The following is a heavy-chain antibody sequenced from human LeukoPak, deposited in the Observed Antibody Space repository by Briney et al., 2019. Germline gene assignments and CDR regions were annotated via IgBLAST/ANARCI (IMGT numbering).Heavy chain of an antibody. D-gene: IGHD3-10*01. Sequence: GGFLRLSCAASGFTFSSYEMNWVRQAPGKGLEWVSSIGGNNNYIYYADSVNGRFTISRDNAKNSLYLQMNSLRAEDTAVYYCARRFGQSGPYYFDYWGQGTLVTVSS. V-gene: IGHV3-21*01. CDR2: IGGNNNYI. CDR3: ARRFGQSGPYYFDY. J-gene: IGHJ4*02. CDR1: GFTFSSYE.